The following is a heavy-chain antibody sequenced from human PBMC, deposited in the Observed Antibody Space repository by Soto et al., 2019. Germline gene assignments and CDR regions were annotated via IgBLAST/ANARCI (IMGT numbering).Heavy chain of an antibody. CDR1: GYSFTSYW. Sequence: PGESLKISCKGSGYSFTSYWISWVRQMPGKGLEWMGRIDPSDSYTNYSPSFQGHVTISADKSISTAYLQWSSLKASDTAMYYCARHLDYSGSGSYLGGFDIWGQGTMVT. J-gene: IGHJ3*02. CDR3: ARHLDYSGSGSYLGGFDI. D-gene: IGHD3-10*01. CDR2: IDPSDSYT. V-gene: IGHV5-10-1*01.